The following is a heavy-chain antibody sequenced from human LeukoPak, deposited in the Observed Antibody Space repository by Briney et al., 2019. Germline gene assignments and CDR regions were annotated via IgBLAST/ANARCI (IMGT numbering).Heavy chain of an antibody. CDR3: ARGGFGEPYFDY. CDR2: IYYSGST. V-gene: IGHV4-59*01. Sequence: SETLSLTCTVSGGSISSYYWSWIRQPPGKGLEWIGYIYYSGSTNYNPSLKSRVTISVDTSKNQFSLKLSSVTAVDTAVYYCARGGFGEPYFDYWGQGTLVTVSS. CDR1: GGSISSYY. D-gene: IGHD3-10*01. J-gene: IGHJ4*02.